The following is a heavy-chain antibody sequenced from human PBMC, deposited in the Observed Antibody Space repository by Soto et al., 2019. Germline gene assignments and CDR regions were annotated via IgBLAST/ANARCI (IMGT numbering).Heavy chain of an antibody. J-gene: IGHJ4*02. CDR3: ARDFSSSWYLMDY. CDR1: GFTFSSYG. CDR2: IWYDGSNK. V-gene: IGHV3-33*01. Sequence: QVQLVESGGGVVQPGRSLRLSCAASGFTFSSYGMHWVRQAPGKGLEWVAVIWYDGSNKYYADSVKGRFTISRDNSKNTLYLQMNSLRAEDTAVYYCARDFSSSWYLMDYWGQGTLVTVSS. D-gene: IGHD6-13*01.